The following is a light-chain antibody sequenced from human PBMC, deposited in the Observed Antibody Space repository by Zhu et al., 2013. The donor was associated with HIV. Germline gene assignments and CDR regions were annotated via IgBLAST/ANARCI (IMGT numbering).Light chain of an antibody. CDR1: QSVGND. V-gene: IGKV3-15*01. CDR2: GAS. Sequence: EIVMTQSPATVSVSVGERGTLSCKASQSVGNDLAWYHQRPGQAPRLLIYGASSRASDCPVRFSGSGSGTEFTLSITSLQTEDIGVYYCQQYHNWPPWTFGQGTKVEIK. J-gene: IGKJ1*01. CDR3: QQYHNWPPWT.